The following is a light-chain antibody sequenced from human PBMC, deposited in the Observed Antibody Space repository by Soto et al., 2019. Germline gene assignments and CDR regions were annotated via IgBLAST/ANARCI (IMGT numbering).Light chain of an antibody. V-gene: IGLV2-18*01. CDR3: SLDTSEHTSV. J-gene: IGLJ1*01. CDR2: EAS. CDR1: STDFVSYNR. Sequence: QSALTQPPSVSGSPGQSVTISCTGTSTDFVSYNRVSWYQQPPGTAPKLIIYEASNRPSGVPDRFSGSKSGNTAYLTISGLQAADEADYYCSLDTSEHTSVFGTGTNSPS.